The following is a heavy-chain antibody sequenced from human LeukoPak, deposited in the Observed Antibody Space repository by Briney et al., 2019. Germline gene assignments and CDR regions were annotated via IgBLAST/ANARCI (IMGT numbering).Heavy chain of an antibody. CDR1: GFTFSNYN. D-gene: IGHD3-22*01. V-gene: IGHV3-48*04. CDR2: IGSGRNSI. J-gene: IGHJ4*02. Sequence: GGSLRLSCAASGFTFSNYNMNWVCQAPGKGLEWLSYIGSGRNSIYYADSVKGRFTVSRDNAKNSLYLQLNSLRAEDTAVYYCARGITNYYDSSGYYFDYWGQGTLVTVSS. CDR3: ARGITNYYDSSGYYFDY.